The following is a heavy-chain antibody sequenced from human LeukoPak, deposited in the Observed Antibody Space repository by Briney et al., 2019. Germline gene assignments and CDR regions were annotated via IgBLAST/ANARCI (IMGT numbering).Heavy chain of an antibody. J-gene: IGHJ6*03. CDR1: GGSISSYY. CDR3: ARLTGYCSSTSCDYYMDV. D-gene: IGHD2-2*01. CDR2: IYTSGST. V-gene: IGHV4-4*09. Sequence: SETLSLTCTVSGGSISSYYWSWIRQPPGKGLEWIGYIYTSGSTNYNPFLKSRVTISVDTSKNQFSLKLSSVTAADTAVYYCARLTGYCSSTSCDYYMDVWGKGTTVTVSS.